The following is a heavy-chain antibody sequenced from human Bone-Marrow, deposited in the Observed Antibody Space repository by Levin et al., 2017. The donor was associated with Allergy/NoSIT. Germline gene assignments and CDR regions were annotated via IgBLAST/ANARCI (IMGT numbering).Heavy chain of an antibody. D-gene: IGHD3-22*01. CDR1: VFTFDAYW. J-gene: IGHJ3*02. V-gene: IGHV3-7*01. CDR3: ARIYDSSGYYSGVGAFDI. Sequence: GGSLRLSCAASVFTFDAYWMTWVRQAPGKGLEWVAKIKYDGSEKKYVDSVKGRFTIARDNAKNSLFLQMNSLSTEDTAVYYCARIYDSSGYYSGVGAFDIWGQGTMVTVSS. CDR2: IKYDGSEK.